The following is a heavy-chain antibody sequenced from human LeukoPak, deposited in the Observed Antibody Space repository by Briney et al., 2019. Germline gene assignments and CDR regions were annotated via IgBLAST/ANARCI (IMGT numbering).Heavy chain of an antibody. D-gene: IGHD5-18*01. J-gene: IGHJ4*02. CDR2: ISYDESNK. Sequence: GGSLRLSCAASGFTLSSSATRWVRPAPGKGLEWVALISYDESNKYYADSVKGRFTIARDNSKNTLYLQKNSLRAEDTDVYYCARDGDVDTAMPLDYWGQGTLVTVSS. CDR1: GFTLSSSA. V-gene: IGHV3-30*04. CDR3: ARDGDVDTAMPLDY.